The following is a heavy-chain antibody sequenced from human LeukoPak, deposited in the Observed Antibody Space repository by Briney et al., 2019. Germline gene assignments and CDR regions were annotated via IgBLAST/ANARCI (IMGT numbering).Heavy chain of an antibody. CDR2: INSDESLT. CDR1: GFTFSNYW. J-gene: IGHJ4*02. D-gene: IGHD2-15*01. CDR3: ARRYCSGGTCYFDY. Sequence: PGGSLRLSCAASGFTFSNYWMHWVRQAPGKGLVWVSRINSDESLTTYADPVKGRFTISRDNAKSTPYLQMNSLRAEDTAVYYCARRYCSGGTCYFDYWGQGTLVTVFS. V-gene: IGHV3-74*03.